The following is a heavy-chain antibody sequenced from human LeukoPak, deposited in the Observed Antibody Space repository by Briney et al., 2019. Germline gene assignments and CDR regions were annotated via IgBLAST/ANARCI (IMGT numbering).Heavy chain of an antibody. CDR1: GFTFDDYG. CDR3: AKEHWWGYFDY. J-gene: IGHJ4*02. D-gene: IGHD2-15*01. CDR2: ISGSGGST. V-gene: IGHV3-23*01. Sequence: GGSLRLSCAASGFTFDDYGMSWVRQAPGKGLEWVSAISGSGGSTYYADSVKGRFTISRDNSKNTLYLQMNSLRAEDTAVYYCAKEHWWGYFDYWGQGTLVTVSS.